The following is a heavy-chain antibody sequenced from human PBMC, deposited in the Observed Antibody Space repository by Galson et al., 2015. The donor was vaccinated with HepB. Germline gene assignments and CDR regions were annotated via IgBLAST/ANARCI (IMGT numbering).Heavy chain of an antibody. D-gene: IGHD1-26*01. J-gene: IGHJ4*02. CDR2: ISYDGSNK. Sequence: SLRLSCAASGFTFSSYAMHWVRQAPGKGLEWVAVISYDGSNKYYADSVRGRFTISRDNSKNTLYLQMNSLRAEDTAVYYCARLGAATTGRLDYWGQGTLVTVSS. CDR3: ARLGAATTGRLDY. V-gene: IGHV3-30-3*01. CDR1: GFTFSSYA.